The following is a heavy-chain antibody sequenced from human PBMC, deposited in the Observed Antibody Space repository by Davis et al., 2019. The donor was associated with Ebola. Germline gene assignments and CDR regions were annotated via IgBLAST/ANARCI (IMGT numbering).Heavy chain of an antibody. D-gene: IGHD2-15*01. CDR3: ARAGEDIVVVVAATDYGMDV. CDR1: GFTVSSNY. CDR2: IYSGGST. J-gene: IGHJ6*02. Sequence: GESLKISCAASGFTVSSNYMSWVRQAPGKGLEWVSVIYSGGSTYYADSVKGRFTISRDNSKNTLYLQMNSLRAEDTAVYYCARAGEDIVVVVAATDYGMDVWGQGTTVTVSS. V-gene: IGHV3-66*01.